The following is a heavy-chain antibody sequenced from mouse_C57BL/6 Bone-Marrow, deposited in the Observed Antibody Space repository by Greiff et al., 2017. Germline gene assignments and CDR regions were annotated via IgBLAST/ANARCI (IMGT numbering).Heavy chain of an antibody. V-gene: IGHV6-6*01. J-gene: IGHJ2*01. D-gene: IGHD2-2*01. CDR3: TRPGGYDLYYFDY. CDR2: IRNKANNHAT. CDR1: GFTFSDAW. Sequence: DVKLVESGGGLVQPGGSMKLSCAASGFTFSDAWMDWVRQSPEKGLEWVAEIRNKANNHATYYAESVKGRFTISRDDSKSSVYLQMNSLRAEDTGIYYCTRPGGYDLYYFDYWGQGTTLTVSS.